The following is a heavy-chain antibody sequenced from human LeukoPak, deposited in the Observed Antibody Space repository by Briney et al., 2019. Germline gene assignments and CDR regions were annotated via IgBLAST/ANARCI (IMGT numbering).Heavy chain of an antibody. CDR2: IYYSGST. CDR1: GGSISSGDYY. J-gene: IGHJ4*02. CDR3: ARVRLGVRGVAFDY. Sequence: PSETLSLTCTVSGGSISSGDYYWSWIRQPPGKGLEWIGYIYYSGSTYYNPSLKSRVTMSVDTSKNQFSLKLSSVTAADTAVYYCARVRLGVRGVAFDYWGQGTLVTVSS. D-gene: IGHD3-10*01. V-gene: IGHV4-30-4*01.